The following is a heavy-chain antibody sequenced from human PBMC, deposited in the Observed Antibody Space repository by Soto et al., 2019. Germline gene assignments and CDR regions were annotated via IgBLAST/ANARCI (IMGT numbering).Heavy chain of an antibody. CDR2: ISSSSSYI. J-gene: IGHJ4*02. D-gene: IGHD4-17*01. Sequence: GGSLRLSCAASGFTLSGYTMNWVRQAPGKGLEWVSLISSSSSYIHYADSVKGRFTISRDNAKNSLYLQMNSLRAEDTAVYYCARETPLHPDYGGNPFSDYWGQGTLVTVSS. V-gene: IGHV3-21*01. CDR3: ARETPLHPDYGGNPFSDY. CDR1: GFTLSGYT.